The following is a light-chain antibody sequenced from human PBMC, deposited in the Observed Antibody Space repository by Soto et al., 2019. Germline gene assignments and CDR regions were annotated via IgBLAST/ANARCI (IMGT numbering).Light chain of an antibody. CDR3: CSYARSSTYYV. CDR1: SSDVGGYNL. J-gene: IGLJ1*01. Sequence: QSALTQPASVSGSPGQSITISCTGTSSDVGGYNLVSWYQQHPGKAPKVMIYEGSKRPSGVSNRFSGSKSGNTASLTISGLQAEDEADYYCCSYARSSTYYVFGTGTKLTVL. CDR2: EGS. V-gene: IGLV2-23*01.